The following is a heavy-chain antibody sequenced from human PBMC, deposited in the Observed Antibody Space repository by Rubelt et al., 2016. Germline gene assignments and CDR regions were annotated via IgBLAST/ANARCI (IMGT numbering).Heavy chain of an antibody. Sequence: EEQLLEPGGGLVQPGGSLRLSCAASGFIFSNYAMSWVRQAPGKGLEWVSSISTHGVDTYYADSMRGRFTISRDNSKNTWYLQMNSLRVEDTAVYYCAKDFTQNWFDPWGQGTLVTVSS. CDR2: ISTHGVDT. J-gene: IGHJ5*02. D-gene: IGHD2-15*01. V-gene: IGHV3-23*01. CDR1: GFIFSNYA. CDR3: AKDFTQNWFDP.